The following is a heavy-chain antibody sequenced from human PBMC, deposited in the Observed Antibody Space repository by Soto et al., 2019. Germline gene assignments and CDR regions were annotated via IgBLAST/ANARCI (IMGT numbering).Heavy chain of an antibody. J-gene: IGHJ4*02. Sequence: QVQLVQSGAEVKKPGASVKVSCKVSGYTLTELSMHRVRQAPGKGLEWMGGFDPEDGETIYAQKFQGRVTMTEDTSTDTAYMELSSLRSEDTAVYYCATPGGSYYGGSSSFDYWGQGTLVTVSS. CDR1: GYTLTELS. CDR3: ATPGGSYYGGSSSFDY. CDR2: FDPEDGET. D-gene: IGHD1-26*01. V-gene: IGHV1-24*01.